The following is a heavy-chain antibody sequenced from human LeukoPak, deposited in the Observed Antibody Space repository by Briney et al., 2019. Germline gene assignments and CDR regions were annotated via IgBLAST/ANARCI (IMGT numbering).Heavy chain of an antibody. CDR3: ATDRGHCSGGSCYENGPDYYYAMDV. CDR2: FDPEDGET. J-gene: IGHJ6*02. Sequence: ASVTVSCKVSGYTLIELSMHWVRQAPGKGLEWMGGFDPEDGETIYAQKFQGRVTMSEETSTDTAYMELSSLRSEDTAVYYCATDRGHCSGGSCYENGPDYYYAMDVWGQGTTVTVSS. D-gene: IGHD2-15*01. CDR1: GYTLIELS. V-gene: IGHV1-24*01.